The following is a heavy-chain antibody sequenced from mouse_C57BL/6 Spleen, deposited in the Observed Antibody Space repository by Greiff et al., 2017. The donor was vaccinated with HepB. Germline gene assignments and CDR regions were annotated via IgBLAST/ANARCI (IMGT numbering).Heavy chain of an antibody. CDR2: IYPGSGNT. D-gene: IGHD2-5*01. J-gene: IGHJ4*01. CDR1: GYTFTDYY. Sequence: QVQLQQSGAELVRPGASVKLSCKASGYTFTDYYINWVKQRPGQGLEWIARIYPGSGNTYYNEKFKGKATLTAEKSSSTAYMQLSSLTSEDSAVYFCARCYYSNYHYAMDYWGQGTSVTVSS. V-gene: IGHV1-76*01. CDR3: ARCYYSNYHYAMDY.